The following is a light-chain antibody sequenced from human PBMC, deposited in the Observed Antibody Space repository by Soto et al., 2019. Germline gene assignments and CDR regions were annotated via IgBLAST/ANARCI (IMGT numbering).Light chain of an antibody. CDR2: GVS. CDR1: QSVSSNY. CDR3: QQYGSSYPWT. Sequence: EIVLTQSPGTLSLSPGERATLSCRASQSVSSNYLAWYQQKPGQAPRLLIYGVSSRATGIPDRFSGSGSGTDFTLTIRRLEPEDFAVYYCQQYGSSYPWTFGQGTKVEIK. J-gene: IGKJ1*01. V-gene: IGKV3-20*01.